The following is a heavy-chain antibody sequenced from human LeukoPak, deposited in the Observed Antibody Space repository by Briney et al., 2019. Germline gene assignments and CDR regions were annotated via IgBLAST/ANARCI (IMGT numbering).Heavy chain of an antibody. V-gene: IGHV5-51*01. CDR3: ARHRTPNGFWSPSFDY. J-gene: IGHJ4*02. D-gene: IGHD3-3*01. CDR1: GYSFTSYW. CDR2: IYPGDSDT. Sequence: GESLKISCKGSGYSFTSYWIGWVRQLPGKGLEWMGIIYPGDSDTRYSPSFQGQVTISADKSISTAYLQWSSLEASDTAMEYCARHRTPNGFWSPSFDYWGQGTLVTVSS.